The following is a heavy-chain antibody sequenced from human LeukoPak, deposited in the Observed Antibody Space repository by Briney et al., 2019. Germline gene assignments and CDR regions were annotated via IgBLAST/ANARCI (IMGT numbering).Heavy chain of an antibody. CDR3: ARALSWTTESYYYMDV. V-gene: IGHV1-8*01. CDR1: GYTFTNYD. J-gene: IGHJ6*03. Sequence: GASVKVSCKASGYTFTNYDINWVRQATGQGLEWMGWMNPNSGNTGHAQKFQGRITMTKNTSVTTAYMDLSSLTSEDTAVYYCARALSWTTESYYYMDVWGKGTTVTVSS. D-gene: IGHD1-1*01. CDR2: MNPNSGNT.